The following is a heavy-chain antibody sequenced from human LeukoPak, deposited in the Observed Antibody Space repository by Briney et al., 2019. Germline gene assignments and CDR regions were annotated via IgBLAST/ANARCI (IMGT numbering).Heavy chain of an antibody. CDR1: GYTFTGYY. V-gene: IGHV1-2*02. D-gene: IGHD2-2*02. J-gene: IGHJ5*02. CDR2: INPNSGDT. Sequence: GASVKVSCKTSGYTFTGYYMHWVRQAPGQGLEWMGRINPNSGDTNYEQKFQGRVTMTRDTSISTVYMELSRLGSDDTAIYYCARENHGIGYCGSSRCYTWFDPWGQGTLVTVSS. CDR3: ARENHGIGYCGSSRCYTWFDP.